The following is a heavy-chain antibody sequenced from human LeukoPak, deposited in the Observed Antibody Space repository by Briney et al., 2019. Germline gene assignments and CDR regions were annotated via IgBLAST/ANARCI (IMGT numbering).Heavy chain of an antibody. Sequence: SETLSLTCGVPGGSFSGYYWSWIRQSPGKGLEWIGEFIHSGSINYNPSLRSRVTISLDMSTHQFSLKLTSVTAADTAVYYCAKSNGYGLVDIWGQGTMVTVSS. CDR3: AKSNGYGLVDI. CDR1: GGSFSGYY. V-gene: IGHV4-34*12. D-gene: IGHD3-10*01. CDR2: FIHSGSI. J-gene: IGHJ3*02.